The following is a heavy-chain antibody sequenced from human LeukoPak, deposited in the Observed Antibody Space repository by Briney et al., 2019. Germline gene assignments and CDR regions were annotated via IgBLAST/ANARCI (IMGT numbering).Heavy chain of an antibody. CDR3: ERHYRGSASYRPWWFDP. Sequence: GESLKICCKGCGYRFTSYWISWVRQMPGKGLEWMGKIDPSDSYTNYSPSFQDHVTISADKSISTDYLQWSSLKASDTAMYYCERHYRGSASYRPWWFDPWGQGTLVTVSS. V-gene: IGHV5-10-1*01. CDR1: GYRFTSYW. D-gene: IGHD3-10*01. CDR2: IDPSDSYT. J-gene: IGHJ5*02.